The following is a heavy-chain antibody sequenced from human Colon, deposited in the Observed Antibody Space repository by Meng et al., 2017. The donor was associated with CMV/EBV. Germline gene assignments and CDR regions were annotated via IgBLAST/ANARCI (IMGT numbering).Heavy chain of an antibody. CDR2: ISNSGSTT. CDR1: GFTFGIYE. D-gene: IGHD3-10*01. CDR3: AKDLGFGDFFYLDV. V-gene: IGHV3-48*03. J-gene: IGHJ6*02. Sequence: GESLKISCATSGFTFGIYEMNWVRQAPGKGLEWVSFISNSGSTTYYADSVKGRFTISRDNAKNSLDLQMNSLRAEDTAVYYCAKDLGFGDFFYLDVWGQGTTVTVSS.